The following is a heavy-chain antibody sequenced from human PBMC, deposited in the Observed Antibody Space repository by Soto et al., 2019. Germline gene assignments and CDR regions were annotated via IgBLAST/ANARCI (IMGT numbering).Heavy chain of an antibody. Sequence: ESGGGLVQPGGSLRLSCVASRFSFSSYEMSWVRQAAGKGLEWVSRVSLTGDRTNYAGSVKGRFTVSRDNFKDTLFLQMNTLRVEDTAVYYCAKTRLYDNNDYHRDGFDVWGPGTAVTVS. CDR3: AKTRLYDNNDYHRDGFDV. V-gene: IGHV3-23*01. CDR1: RFSFSSYE. CDR2: VSLTGDRT. D-gene: IGHD5-12*01. J-gene: IGHJ3*01.